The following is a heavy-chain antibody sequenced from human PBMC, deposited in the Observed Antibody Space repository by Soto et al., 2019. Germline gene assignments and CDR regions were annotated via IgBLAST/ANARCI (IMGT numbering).Heavy chain of an antibody. V-gene: IGHV1-69*01. D-gene: IGHD6-19*01. J-gene: IGHJ4*02. CDR2: IIPIFGTA. CDR3: ARAVAGKGYDY. CDR1: GGTFSRHA. Sequence: QVQLVQSGAEVRKPGSSVKVSCKASGGTFSRHAISWVRQAPGQGLEWMGGIIPIFGTANHAQKFQGRVTIIADESTSTVYMELSSLRSEDTAVYYCARAVAGKGYDYWGQGTLVTVSS.